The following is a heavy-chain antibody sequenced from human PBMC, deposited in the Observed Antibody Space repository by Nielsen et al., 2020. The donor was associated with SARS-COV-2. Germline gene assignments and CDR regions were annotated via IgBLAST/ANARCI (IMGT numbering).Heavy chain of an antibody. V-gene: IGHV4-39*07. D-gene: IGHD5-24*01. J-gene: IGHJ4*02. CDR1: GGSISNYY. Sequence: SETLSLTCTVSGGSISNYYWGWIRQPPGKGMEWIGSIYYSGSTYYNPSLKSRVTISVDTSNQFSLKVNSVTAADTAVYYCVRIDMATISVDYWGRGTLVTVSS. CDR2: IYYSGST. CDR3: VRIDMATISVDY.